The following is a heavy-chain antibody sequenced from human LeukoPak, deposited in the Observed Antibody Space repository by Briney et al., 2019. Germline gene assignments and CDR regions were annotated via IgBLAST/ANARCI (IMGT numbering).Heavy chain of an antibody. V-gene: IGHV4-31*03. CDR3: ARTRLRGDPFDD. D-gene: IGHD2-21*02. CDR1: GDSMSSGGYY. CDR2: IFSTGNT. Sequence: SETLTLTCTVSGDSMSSGGYYWSWIRQHPGKGLEWIGYIFSTGNTYYNPSLKSRLTISVDTSKNRFSLQLSFVTAADTAVYYCARTRLRGDPFDDWGQGTLVTVSS. J-gene: IGHJ4*02.